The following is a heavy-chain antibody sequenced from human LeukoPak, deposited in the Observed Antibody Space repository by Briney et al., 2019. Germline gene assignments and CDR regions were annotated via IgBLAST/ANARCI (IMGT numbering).Heavy chain of an antibody. J-gene: IGHJ4*02. Sequence: GGSLRLSCAASGFTFSTSWMSWVRQAPGKGLEWVANIKQDGSEKYYVDSVKGRFTISRDNPKYSLSLQMNSLRAEDTAVYYCVRVQGIRYRTGWYHYFDFWGQGILVTVSS. CDR3: VRVQGIRYRTGWYHYFDF. CDR1: GFTFSTSW. CDR2: IKQDGSEK. V-gene: IGHV3-7*04. D-gene: IGHD6-19*01.